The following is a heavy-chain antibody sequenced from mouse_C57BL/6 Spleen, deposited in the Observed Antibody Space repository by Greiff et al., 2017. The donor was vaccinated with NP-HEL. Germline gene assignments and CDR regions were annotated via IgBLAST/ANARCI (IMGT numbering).Heavy chain of an antibody. D-gene: IGHD1-1*01. CDR3: TRGGLGSSPYYAMDY. CDR2: ISSGGDYI. CDR1: GFTFSSYA. J-gene: IGHJ4*01. Sequence: DVKLVESGEGLVKPGGSLKLSCAASGFTFSSYAMSWVRQTPEKRLEWVAYISSGGDYIYYADTVKGRFTISRDNARNTLYLQMSSLKSEDTAMYYCTRGGLGSSPYYAMDYWGQGTSVTVSS. V-gene: IGHV5-9-1*02.